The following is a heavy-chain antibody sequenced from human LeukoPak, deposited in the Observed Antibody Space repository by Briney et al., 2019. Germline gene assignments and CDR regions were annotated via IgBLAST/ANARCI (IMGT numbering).Heavy chain of an antibody. CDR3: ARDHYDSSGSKDAFDI. J-gene: IGHJ3*02. CDR2: ISSSSSYI. V-gene: IGHV3-21*01. CDR1: GFTFSSYS. D-gene: IGHD3-22*01. Sequence: GGSLRLCCAASGFTFSSYSMNWVRQATGKGLEWVSSISSSSSYIYYADSVKGRFTISRDNAKNSLYLQMNSLRAEDTAVYYCARDHYDSSGSKDAFDIWGQGTMVTVSS.